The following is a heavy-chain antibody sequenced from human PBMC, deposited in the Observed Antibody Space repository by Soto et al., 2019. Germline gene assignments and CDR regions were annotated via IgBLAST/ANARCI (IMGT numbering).Heavy chain of an antibody. CDR2: INHSGST. J-gene: IGHJ4*02. V-gene: IGHV4-34*01. Sequence: TSETLSLTCAVYGGSFSGYYWSWIRQPPGKGLEWIGEINHSGSTNYNPSLKSRLTISVDTSKNQFSLKLRSVTAADTALYYCVACDYGDYHRYWGQGTLVTVSS. CDR3: VACDYGDYHRY. D-gene: IGHD4-17*01. CDR1: GGSFSGYY.